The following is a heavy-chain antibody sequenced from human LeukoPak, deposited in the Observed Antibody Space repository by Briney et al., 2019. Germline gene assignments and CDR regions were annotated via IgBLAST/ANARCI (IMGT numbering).Heavy chain of an antibody. Sequence: GGSLRLSCAASGFTFSSYSMNWDCQAPGKGLEWLSYISSSSSTIYYADSVKGRFTISRDNAKNSLYLQMNSLRAEDTAVYYCARARVVTGDFDYWGQGTLVTVSS. J-gene: IGHJ4*02. CDR2: ISSSSSTI. CDR3: ARARVVTGDFDY. D-gene: IGHD2-21*02. CDR1: GFTFSSYS. V-gene: IGHV3-48*01.